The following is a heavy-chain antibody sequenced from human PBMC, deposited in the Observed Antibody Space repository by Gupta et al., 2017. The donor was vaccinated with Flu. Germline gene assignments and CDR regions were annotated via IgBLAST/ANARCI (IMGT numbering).Heavy chain of an antibody. D-gene: IGHD3-22*01. J-gene: IGHJ3*02. CDR1: GFTFDDYG. Sequence: EVQLVESGGGVVRPGGSLRLSCAAFGFTFDDYGMSWVRQAPGKGLEWVSGINWNGGSTGYADSVKGRFTISRDNAKNSLYLQMNSLRAEDTALYHCASGRSSGYLDAFDIWGQGTMVTVSS. CDR3: ASGRSSGYLDAFDI. V-gene: IGHV3-20*01. CDR2: INWNGGST.